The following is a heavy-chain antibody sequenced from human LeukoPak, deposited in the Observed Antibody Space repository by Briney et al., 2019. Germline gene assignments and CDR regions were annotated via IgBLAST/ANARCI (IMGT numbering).Heavy chain of an antibody. CDR2: IYYSGST. D-gene: IGHD5-18*01. Sequence: SETLSLTCTVSGGSISSSSYYWGWLRPPPGKGLEWIVSIYYSGSTYYNPPLKSRVTISADTSQNQFSLKPSSVTAADTAVYYCARHAPRKDVDTAIAYFYYWGQGTLVTVSS. CDR3: ARHAPRKDVDTAIAYFYY. V-gene: IGHV4-39*01. CDR1: GGSISSSSYY. J-gene: IGHJ4*02.